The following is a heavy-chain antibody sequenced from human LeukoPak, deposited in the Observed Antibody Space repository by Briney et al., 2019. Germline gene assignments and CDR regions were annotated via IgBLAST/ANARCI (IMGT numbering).Heavy chain of an antibody. D-gene: IGHD3-22*01. CDR3: ARAGTYYYDSSGP. CDR2: ISSSSSYI. Sequence: GGSLRLSCAASGFTFSSYSMNWVRQAPGKGLEWVSSISSSSSYIYYADSVKGRFTISRDNAKNSLYLQMNSLRAEDTAVYYCARAGTYYYDSSGPWGQGTLVTVSS. J-gene: IGHJ5*02. CDR1: GFTFSSYS. V-gene: IGHV3-21*01.